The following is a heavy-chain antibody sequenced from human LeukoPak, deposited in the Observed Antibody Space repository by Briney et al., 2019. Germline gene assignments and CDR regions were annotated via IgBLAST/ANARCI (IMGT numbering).Heavy chain of an antibody. V-gene: IGHV3-30*18. CDR1: EFTFSTYG. CDR2: ISYDGSYK. Sequence: GGSLRLSCAASEFTFSTYGMHWVRQAPGKGLEWVAVISYDGSYKFYADSVKGRFTISRDNSKSTLYLQMNSLRAEDTAVYYCTKDRYSGLNTIDYWGQGTLVTVSS. J-gene: IGHJ4*02. CDR3: TKDRYSGLNTIDY. D-gene: IGHD6-13*01.